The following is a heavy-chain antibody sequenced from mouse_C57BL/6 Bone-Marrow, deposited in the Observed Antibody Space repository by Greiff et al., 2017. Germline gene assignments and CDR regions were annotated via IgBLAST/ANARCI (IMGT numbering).Heavy chain of an antibody. CDR2: IYPRDGST. Sequence: VQLQQSGPELVKPGASVKLSCKASGYTLTSYDINWVKQRPGQGLEWIGGIYPRDGSTKYNEKFKGKATLTVDTSSSAAYMELHSLTSEDSAVYDCARLEFGGSGGEWYFDVWGTGTTVTVSS. D-gene: IGHD1-1*01. CDR3: ARLEFGGSGGEWYFDV. J-gene: IGHJ1*03. CDR1: GYTLTSYD. V-gene: IGHV1-85*01.